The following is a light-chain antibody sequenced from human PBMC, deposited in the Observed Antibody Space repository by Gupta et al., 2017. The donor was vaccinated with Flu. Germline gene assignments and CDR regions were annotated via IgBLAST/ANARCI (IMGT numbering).Light chain of an antibody. V-gene: IGLV2-23*01. J-gene: IGLJ2*01. CDR3: CSYVGSTTRR. CDR2: EAS. CDR1: SSDAGSYNL. Sequence: QSALTQPASRSGSPGQSITISCTGVSSDAGSYNLVSWFKQHPGKAPKLIIEEASKRPSGVSDRFAGSKSGNKALLKISGLQPEDEAYYYCCSYVGSTTRRFGGGTKLTVL.